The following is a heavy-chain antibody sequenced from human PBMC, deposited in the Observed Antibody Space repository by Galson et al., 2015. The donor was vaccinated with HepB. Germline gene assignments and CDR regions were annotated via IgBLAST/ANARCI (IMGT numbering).Heavy chain of an antibody. D-gene: IGHD1-26*01. CDR2: VFASGST. Sequence: LSLTCTVSGGSISSYYWSWIRQPAGKGLEWIGRVFASGSTNYNPSLKSRVTMSVDTAKNQFSLKLTSVTAADTAVYYCARDNTGATDYFDYWGQGTLVTVSS. CDR1: GGSISSYY. V-gene: IGHV4-4*07. J-gene: IGHJ4*02. CDR3: ARDNTGATDYFDY.